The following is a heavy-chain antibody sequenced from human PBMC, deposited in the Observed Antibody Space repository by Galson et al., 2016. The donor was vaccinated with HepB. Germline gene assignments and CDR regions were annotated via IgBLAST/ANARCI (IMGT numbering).Heavy chain of an antibody. CDR1: GGTFSTYA. V-gene: IGHV1-69*13. Sequence: SVKVSCKASGGTFSTYAISWVRQAPGQGLEWMGRIIPIFGTANYAQKFQGRATITADEYTSTAYMELSSLRSEDTAVYYCARDSAVGATEFYFGMDVWGQGTTVTVSS. CDR2: IIPIFGTA. CDR3: ARDSAVGATEFYFGMDV. J-gene: IGHJ6*02. D-gene: IGHD1-26*01.